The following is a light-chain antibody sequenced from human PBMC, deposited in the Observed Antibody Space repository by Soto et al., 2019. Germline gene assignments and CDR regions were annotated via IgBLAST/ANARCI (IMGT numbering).Light chain of an antibody. Sequence: DIQMTQSPSSLSASVGDRVTITCRASQGISNSLAWYQQKPGKVPKLLIYAASTLQSGVPSRFSGTGSGTDLTLTISSLQPEDFATYYCQKYNSAPRTFGPGTNVEIK. J-gene: IGKJ1*01. CDR2: AAS. CDR3: QKYNSAPRT. V-gene: IGKV1-27*01. CDR1: QGISNS.